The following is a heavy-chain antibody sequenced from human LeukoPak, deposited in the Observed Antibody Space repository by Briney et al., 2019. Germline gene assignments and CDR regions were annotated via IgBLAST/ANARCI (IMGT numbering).Heavy chain of an antibody. CDR2: IRSKAYGGTT. Sequence: PGGSLRLSCTASGFTFGDYAMSWVRQAPGKGLEWVGFIRSKAYGGTTEYAASVKGRFTISRDDSKSIAYLQMNSLKTEDTAVYYCTRDDLGYYGSPLDYWGQGTLVTVSS. V-gene: IGHV3-49*04. CDR3: TRDDLGYYGSPLDY. D-gene: IGHD3-10*01. CDR1: GFTFGDYA. J-gene: IGHJ4*02.